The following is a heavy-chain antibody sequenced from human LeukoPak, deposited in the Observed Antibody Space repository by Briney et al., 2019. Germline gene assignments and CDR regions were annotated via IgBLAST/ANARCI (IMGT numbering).Heavy chain of an antibody. CDR3: ARQAIAVAGTRDLLAFDI. CDR1: GGSISSSSYY. CDR2: IYYSGST. V-gene: IGHV4-39*01. Sequence: PSETLSLTCTVSGGSISSSSYYWGWIRQPPGKGLEWIGSIYYSGSTYYNPSLKSRATISVDTSKNQFSLKLSSVTAADTAVYYCARQAIAVAGTRDLLAFDIWGQGTMVTVSS. D-gene: IGHD6-19*01. J-gene: IGHJ3*02.